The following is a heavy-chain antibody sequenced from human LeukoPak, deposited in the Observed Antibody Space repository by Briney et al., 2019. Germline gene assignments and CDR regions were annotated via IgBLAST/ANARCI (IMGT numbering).Heavy chain of an antibody. D-gene: IGHD6-13*01. CDR1: GFTVSSNY. J-gene: IGHJ4*02. CDR3: AKDGYSSSWYNDY. CDR2: ISGSGGST. Sequence: QPGGSLRLSCAASGFTVSSNYMSWVRQAPGKGLEWVSAISGSGGSTYYADSVKGRFTISRDNSKNTLYLQMNSLRAEDTAVYYCAKDGYSSSWYNDYWGQGTLVTVSS. V-gene: IGHV3-23*01.